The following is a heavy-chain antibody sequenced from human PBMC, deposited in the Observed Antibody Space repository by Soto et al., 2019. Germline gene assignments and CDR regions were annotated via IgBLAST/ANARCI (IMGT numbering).Heavy chain of an antibody. CDR2: INQSANT. J-gene: IGHJ6*02. CDR3: ARPSYALNWDFHYGMQV. D-gene: IGHD2-2*01. Sequence: SETLSLTCAVSVGSFSGYYWTWIRQIPGKGLEWIGEINQSANTKYNPSLMSRVTMSVDTSRNQFSLKLRSVTAADTAVYYCARPSYALNWDFHYGMQVWGQGTSVTVSS. CDR1: VGSFSGYY. V-gene: IGHV4-34*01.